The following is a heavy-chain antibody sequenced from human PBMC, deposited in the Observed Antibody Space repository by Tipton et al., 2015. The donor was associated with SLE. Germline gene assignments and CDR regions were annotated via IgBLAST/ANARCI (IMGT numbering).Heavy chain of an antibody. CDR2: ISSSSSTI. V-gene: IGHV3-48*01. D-gene: IGHD6-13*01. CDR3: ARVEGSSLDY. J-gene: IGHJ4*02. Sequence: SLRLSCAASGFTFSSYSMNWVRQAPGKGLEWVSYISSSSSTIYYADSVKGRFTISRDNAKNSLYLQMNSLRAEDTAVYYCARVEGSSLDYWGQGTLVTVSS. CDR1: GFTFSSYS.